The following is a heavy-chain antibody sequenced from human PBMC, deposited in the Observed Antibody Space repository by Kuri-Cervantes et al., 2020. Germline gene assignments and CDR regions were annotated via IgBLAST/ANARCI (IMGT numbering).Heavy chain of an antibody. CDR3: ARDWDRTTLYYYYGMDV. J-gene: IGHJ6*02. CDR2: IRSKANSYAT. Sequence: GESLKISCAASGFTFSGSAMHWVRQASGKGLEWVGRIRSKANSYATTYAASVKGRFTISRDNSKNTLYLQMNSLRAEDTAVYYCARDWDRTTLYYYYGMDVWGQGTTVTVSS. V-gene: IGHV3-73*01. D-gene: IGHD1-14*01. CDR1: GFTFSGSA.